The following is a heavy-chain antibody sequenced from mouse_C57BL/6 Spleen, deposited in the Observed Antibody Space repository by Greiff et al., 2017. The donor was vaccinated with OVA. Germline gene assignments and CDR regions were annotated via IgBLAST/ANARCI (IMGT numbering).Heavy chain of an antibody. D-gene: IGHD3-2*02. CDR2: IDPETGGT. CDR1: GYTFTDYE. Sequence: VQLQQSGAELVRPGASVTLSCKASGYTFTDYEMHWVKQTPVHGLEWIGAIDPETGGTAYNQKFKGKAILTADKSSSTAYMELRSLTSEDSAVYYCTRGGLDSSGHVRFAYWGQGTLGTVSA. J-gene: IGHJ3*01. V-gene: IGHV1-15*01. CDR3: TRGGLDSSGHVRFAY.